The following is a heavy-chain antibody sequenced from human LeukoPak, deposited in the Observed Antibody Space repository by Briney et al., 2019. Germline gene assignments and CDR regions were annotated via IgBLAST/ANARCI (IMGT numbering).Heavy chain of an antibody. D-gene: IGHD3-10*01. CDR2: IITIFGTA. CDR1: GGTFSSYA. J-gene: IGHJ6*03. CDR3: ARDPTMVRGGYYYYYMDV. Sequence: SVKVSCKASGGTFSSYAISWVRQAPGQGLEWMGGIITIFGTANYAQKFQGRVTITADESTSTAYMELSSLRSEDTAVYYCARDPTMVRGGYYYYYMDVWGKGTTVTVSS. V-gene: IGHV1-69*01.